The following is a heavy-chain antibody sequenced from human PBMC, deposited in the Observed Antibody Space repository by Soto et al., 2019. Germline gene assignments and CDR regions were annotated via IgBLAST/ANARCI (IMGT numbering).Heavy chain of an antibody. CDR3: ATVATTSYNWFDP. D-gene: IGHD5-12*01. CDR1: GFTFSTYW. Sequence: EVQLVESGGGLVQPGMSLRLSCAASGFTFSTYWMHWVRQAPGKGLVWVSRINSAGTITSYADSVTGRFTVSRDNAKNTLFLQINSLTADDTAVYYCATVATTSYNWFDPWGQGTLVTVSS. CDR2: INSAGTIT. V-gene: IGHV3-74*01. J-gene: IGHJ5*02.